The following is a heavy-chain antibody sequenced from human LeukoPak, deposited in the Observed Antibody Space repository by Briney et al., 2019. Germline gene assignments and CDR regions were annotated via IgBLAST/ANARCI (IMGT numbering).Heavy chain of an antibody. Sequence: GGSLRLSCAASGFTFSSYGMHWVRQAPGKGLEWVAFIRYDGSNKYYADSVKGRFTISRDNSKNTLYLQMNSLRAEDTAVCYCAKPMVRGVKQYYFDYWGQGTLVTVSS. CDR1: GFTFSSYG. V-gene: IGHV3-30*02. D-gene: IGHD3-10*01. CDR3: AKPMVRGVKQYYFDY. J-gene: IGHJ4*02. CDR2: IRYDGSNK.